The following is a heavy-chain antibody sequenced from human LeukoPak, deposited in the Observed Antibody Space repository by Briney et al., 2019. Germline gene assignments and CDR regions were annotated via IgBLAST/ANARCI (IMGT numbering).Heavy chain of an antibody. D-gene: IGHD5-18*01. Sequence: GGSLRLSCAASGFTFSSYWMSWVRQAPGKGLEWVANIKQDGSEKYYVDSVKGRFTISRDNAKNSLYLQMNSLRAEDTAVYYCAKVSAAYGYGVIYFDHWGQGTLVTVSS. CDR1: GFTFSSYW. V-gene: IGHV3-7*02. CDR3: AKVSAAYGYGVIYFDH. J-gene: IGHJ4*02. CDR2: IKQDGSEK.